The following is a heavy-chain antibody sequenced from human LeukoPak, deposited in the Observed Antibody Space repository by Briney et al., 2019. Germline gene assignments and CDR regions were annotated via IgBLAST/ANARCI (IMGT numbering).Heavy chain of an antibody. CDR2: IYNDGST. V-gene: IGHV3-53*01. J-gene: IGHJ3*02. CDR1: GLTVSSSY. CDR3: ARNILFAFDI. Sequence: GGSRRLSCEASGLTVSSSYMSWFRQAPGKGREWVSIIYNDGSTYYADSMKGRFTISRDNSKNTLYLQVNSLRAEDTAMYYCARNILFAFDIWGQGAMVTVSS.